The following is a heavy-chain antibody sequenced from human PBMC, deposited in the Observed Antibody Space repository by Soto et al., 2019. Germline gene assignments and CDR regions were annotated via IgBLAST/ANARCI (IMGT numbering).Heavy chain of an antibody. CDR1: GFTFSNFA. D-gene: IGHD6-19*01. CDR2: ISGSGDST. V-gene: IGHV3-23*01. J-gene: IGHJ4*02. CDR3: AKEKRGASSPVAGRPFDY. Sequence: PGGSLRLSCVASGFTFSNFAMAWVRQAPGEGLEWVSAISGSGDSTCYADSMKGRFTISRDNSKDTLYLQINSLRAEDTALYYCAKEKRGASSPVAGRPFDYWGQGTLVTVSS.